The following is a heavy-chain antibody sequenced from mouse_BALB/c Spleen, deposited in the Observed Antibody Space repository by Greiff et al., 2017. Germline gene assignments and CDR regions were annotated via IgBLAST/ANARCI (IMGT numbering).Heavy chain of an antibody. V-gene: IGHV1S81*02. Sequence: VKLMESGAELVKPGASVKLSCKASGYTFTSYYMYWVKQRPGQGLEWIGEINPSNGGTNFNEKFKSKATLTVDKSSSTAYMQLSSLTSEDSAVYYCTRFGYWGQGTLVTVSA. CDR3: TRFGY. J-gene: IGHJ3*01. CDR1: GYTFTSYY. CDR2: INPSNGGT.